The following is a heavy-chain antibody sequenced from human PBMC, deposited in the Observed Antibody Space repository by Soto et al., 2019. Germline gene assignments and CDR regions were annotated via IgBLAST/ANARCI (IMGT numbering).Heavy chain of an antibody. CDR1: GGSISSYY. Sequence: SETLSLTCTVSGGSISSYYWSWIRQPPGKGLEWIGYIYYSGSTNYNPSLKSRVTISVDTSKNQFSLKLSSVTAADTAVYYCARNTGREQSSRRGWFDPWGQGTLVTVSS. V-gene: IGHV4-59*08. CDR2: IYYSGST. J-gene: IGHJ5*02. D-gene: IGHD2-8*02. CDR3: ARNTGREQSSRRGWFDP.